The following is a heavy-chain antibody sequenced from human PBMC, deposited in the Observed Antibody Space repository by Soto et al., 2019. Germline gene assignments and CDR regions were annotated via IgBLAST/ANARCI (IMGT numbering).Heavy chain of an antibody. J-gene: IGHJ5*02. CDR2: IYYSGST. V-gene: IGHV4-30-4*01. D-gene: IGHD2-15*01. CDR1: GGSISSGDYY. CDR3: ARVDGVVVAAVNWFDP. Sequence: SETLSLTCTVSGGSISSGDYYWSWIRQPPGKGLEWIGYIYYSGSTYYNPSLKSRVTISVDTSKNQFSLKLSSVTAADTAVYYCARVDGVVVAAVNWFDPWGQGSLVTVSS.